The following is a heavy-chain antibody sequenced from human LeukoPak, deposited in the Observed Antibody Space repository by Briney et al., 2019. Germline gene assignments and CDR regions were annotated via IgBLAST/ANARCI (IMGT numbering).Heavy chain of an antibody. CDR1: GYTFTGYY. CDR3: ARDKRGSGSYYYDY. V-gene: IGHV1-2*04. CDR2: INPNSGGT. Sequence: ASVKVSCKASGYTFTGYYMHWVRQAPGQGLEWMGWINPNSGGTNYAQKFQGWVTMTRDTSISTAYMELSRLRSDDTAVYYCARDKRGSGSYYYDYWGQGTLVTVSS. D-gene: IGHD3-10*01. J-gene: IGHJ4*02.